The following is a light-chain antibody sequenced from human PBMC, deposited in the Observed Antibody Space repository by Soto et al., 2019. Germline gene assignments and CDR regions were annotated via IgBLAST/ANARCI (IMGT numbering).Light chain of an antibody. Sequence: EIVLKQSPDTLSLSPGERATLSCRASQSVRSNYLAWYQQKPGQAPRFLIYDASSTATGIPDRFSGSGSGTDFTLTISRLEHEDFAVYYCQQYGSTPLTFGGGTKVDIK. CDR1: QSVRSNY. CDR3: QQYGSTPLT. J-gene: IGKJ4*01. V-gene: IGKV3-20*01. CDR2: DAS.